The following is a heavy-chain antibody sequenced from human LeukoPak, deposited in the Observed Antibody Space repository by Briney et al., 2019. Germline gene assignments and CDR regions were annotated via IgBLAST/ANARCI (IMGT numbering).Heavy chain of an antibody. CDR2: ISSSSSYI. Sequence: GGSLRLSCAASGFTFSSYSMNWVRHAPGKGLEWVSSISSSSSYIYYADSVKGRFTISRDNAKNSLYLQMNSLRAEDTAVYYCARAYALAHYYGMDVWGQGTTVTVSS. CDR3: ARAYALAHYYGMDV. J-gene: IGHJ6*02. D-gene: IGHD3-16*01. CDR1: GFTFSSYS. V-gene: IGHV3-21*01.